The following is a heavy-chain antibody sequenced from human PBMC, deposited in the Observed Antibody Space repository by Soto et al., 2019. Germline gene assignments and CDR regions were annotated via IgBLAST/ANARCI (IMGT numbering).Heavy chain of an antibody. CDR3: ARLSGIAVVTDY. CDR1: GGSISSSSYY. V-gene: IGHV4-39*01. CDR2: IYYSGST. Sequence: SETLSLTCTVSGGSISSSSYYWGWIRQPPGKGLEWIGSIYYSGSTYYNPSLKSRVTISVDTSKNQFSLKLSSVTAADTAVYYCARLSGIAVVTDYWGQGTLVTVSS. J-gene: IGHJ4*02. D-gene: IGHD2-21*02.